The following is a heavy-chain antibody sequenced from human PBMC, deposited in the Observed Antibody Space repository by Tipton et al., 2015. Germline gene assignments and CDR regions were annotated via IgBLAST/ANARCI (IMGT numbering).Heavy chain of an antibody. CDR1: GFTFSSYS. CDR3: VRDQWRGSCTGGGCPG. D-gene: IGHD2-8*02. CDR2: ISSSSSTI. Sequence: QLVQSGGGVVQPGKSLRLSCAASGFTFSSYSMNWVRQAPGKGLEWVSYISSSSSTIYYADSVKGRFTMSRDNAKNSLDLQMSSLRAEDTAVYYCVRDQWRGSCTGGGCPGWGQGTLVTVSS. V-gene: IGHV3-48*04. J-gene: IGHJ4*02.